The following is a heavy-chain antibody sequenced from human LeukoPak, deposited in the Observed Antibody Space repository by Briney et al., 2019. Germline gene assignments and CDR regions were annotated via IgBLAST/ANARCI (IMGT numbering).Heavy chain of an antibody. D-gene: IGHD1-20*01. J-gene: IGHJ4*02. CDR1: GFTFSSYR. CDR3: ARVLYNWNDVIDY. CDR2: ISSEGSTT. V-gene: IGHV3-74*01. Sequence: PGGSLRLSCAASGFTFSSYRMHWVRQAPGKGLVWVSRISSEGSTTSYADSVKGRFTISRDNAKNTLYLQMNSLRAEDTAVYYCARVLYNWNDVIDYWGQGTLVTVSS.